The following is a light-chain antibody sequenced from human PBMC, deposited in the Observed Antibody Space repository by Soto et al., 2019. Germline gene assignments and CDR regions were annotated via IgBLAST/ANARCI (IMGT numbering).Light chain of an antibody. CDR1: QSVGSS. V-gene: IGKV3-11*01. J-gene: IGKJ1*01. CDR3: QQRRNSPRT. Sequence: EIVLTQSPATLSLSPGERGSLSCRASQSVGSSLAWYQQKPGQAPRLLIYDASNRATGIPARFSGSGSGTDFTLTISSLEPEDFAVYYCQQRRNSPRTFGQGTKVEIK. CDR2: DAS.